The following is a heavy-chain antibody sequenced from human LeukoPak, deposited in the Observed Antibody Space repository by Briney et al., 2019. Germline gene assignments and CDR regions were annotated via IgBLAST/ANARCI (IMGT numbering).Heavy chain of an antibody. CDR1: GYSFANYW. D-gene: IGHD6-13*01. CDR2: IYPGDSNT. CDR3: ARAYSSSWYQGGNWFDP. J-gene: IGHJ5*02. V-gene: IGHV5-51*01. Sequence: GESLKISCKASGYSFANYWIGWVRQMPGEGLEWMGLIYPGDSNTRYSPSFQGQVTISADKSISTAYLQWSSLKASDTAMYYCARAYSSSWYQGGNWFDPWGQGTLVTVSS.